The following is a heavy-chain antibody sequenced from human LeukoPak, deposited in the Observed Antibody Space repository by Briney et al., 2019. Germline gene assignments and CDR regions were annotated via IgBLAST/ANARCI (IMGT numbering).Heavy chain of an antibody. Sequence: GGSLRLSCAASGFTFSDYYMSWIRQAPGKGLEWVSYISSSGSTIYYADSVKGRFTTSRDNAKNSLYLQMNSLRAEDTAVYYCARSRGIAVADFDYWGQGTLVTVSS. D-gene: IGHD6-19*01. CDR1: GFTFSDYY. J-gene: IGHJ4*02. V-gene: IGHV3-11*01. CDR3: ARSRGIAVADFDY. CDR2: ISSSGSTI.